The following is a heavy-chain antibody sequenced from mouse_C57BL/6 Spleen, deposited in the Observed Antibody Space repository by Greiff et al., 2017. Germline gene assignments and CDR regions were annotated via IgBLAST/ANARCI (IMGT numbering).Heavy chain of an antibody. CDR2: INYDGSST. CDR1: GFTFSDYY. J-gene: IGHJ1*03. Sequence: EVHLVESEGGLVQPGSSMKLSCTASGFTFSDYYMAWVRQVPEKGLEWVANINYDGSSTYYLDSLKSRFIISRDNAKNILYLLMSSLKAEDTASYYCARGLVSWYFDVWGTGTTVTVSS. D-gene: IGHD6-2*01. CDR3: ARGLVSWYFDV. V-gene: IGHV5-16*01.